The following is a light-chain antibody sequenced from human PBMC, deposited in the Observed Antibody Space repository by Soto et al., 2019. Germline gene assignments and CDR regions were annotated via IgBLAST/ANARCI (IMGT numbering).Light chain of an antibody. J-gene: IGLJ3*02. CDR2: ENS. Sequence: QSVLTQPPSVSAAPGPKVTISCSGSSSNIGNNYVSWYQQLPGTAPKLLMYENSKRPSGVPDRFSGSKSGTSATLGITGLQTGDEADYYCGTWDTSLSVGVFGGGTKLTVL. CDR3: GTWDTSLSVGV. CDR1: SSNIGNNY. V-gene: IGLV1-51*02.